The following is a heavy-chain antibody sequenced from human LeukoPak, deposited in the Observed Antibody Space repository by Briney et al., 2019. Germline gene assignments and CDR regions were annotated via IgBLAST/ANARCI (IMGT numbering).Heavy chain of an antibody. J-gene: IGHJ6*02. CDR2: INNSGST. CDR1: GGSFSGYY. Sequence: PSETLSLTCAVYGGSFSGYYWSWIRQPPGKGLEWSGEINNSGSTNYNPSLKSRVTISVDTSKNQFSLKLSSVTAADTAVYYCARDANYDFWSGSQIYGMDVWGQGTTVTVSS. CDR3: ARDANYDFWSGSQIYGMDV. D-gene: IGHD3-3*01. V-gene: IGHV4-34*01.